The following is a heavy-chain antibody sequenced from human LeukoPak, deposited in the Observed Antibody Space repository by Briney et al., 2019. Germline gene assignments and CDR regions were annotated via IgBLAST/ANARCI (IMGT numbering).Heavy chain of an antibody. J-gene: IGHJ5*02. V-gene: IGHV4-39*07. D-gene: IGHD3-10*01. CDR2: IYYSGST. Sequence: SETLSLTCTVSGGSISSVSYYWGWIRQPPGKGLEWIGSIYYSGSTYYNPSLKSRVTISVDTSKNQFSLKLSSVTAADTAVYYCARVREGFGNWFDPWGQGTLVTVSS. CDR3: ARVREGFGNWFDP. CDR1: GGSISSVSYY.